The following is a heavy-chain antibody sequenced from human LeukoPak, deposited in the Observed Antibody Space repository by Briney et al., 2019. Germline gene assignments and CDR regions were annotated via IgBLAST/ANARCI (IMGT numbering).Heavy chain of an antibody. CDR2: IRYDGTNK. J-gene: IGHJ4*02. CDR1: GFTFSSYG. D-gene: IGHD3-10*01. CDR3: AKDWYRGSGSYIFPHL. V-gene: IGHV3-30*02. Sequence: QPGGSLRLSCAASGFTFSSYGMSWVRQAPGKGLEWVAFIRYDGTNKYYADSVKGRFTISRDNSKNTLYLQMNSLRAEDTAVYYCAKDWYRGSGSYIFPHLWGQGTLVTVSS.